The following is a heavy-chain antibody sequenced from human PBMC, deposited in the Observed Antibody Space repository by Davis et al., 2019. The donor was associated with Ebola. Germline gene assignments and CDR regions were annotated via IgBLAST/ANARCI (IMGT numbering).Heavy chain of an antibody. J-gene: IGHJ5*02. Sequence: GESLKIPCAAPGFTPSRYDMHWVRQATGKGLEWVSSIGTAGDTYYPGSVKGRLTISRENAKNSLYLQMNSLRAEDTAVYYCASGAQLLSFDPWGQGTLVTVSS. CDR2: IGTAGDT. CDR1: GFTPSRYD. V-gene: IGHV3-13*01. CDR3: ASGAQLLSFDP. D-gene: IGHD2-2*01.